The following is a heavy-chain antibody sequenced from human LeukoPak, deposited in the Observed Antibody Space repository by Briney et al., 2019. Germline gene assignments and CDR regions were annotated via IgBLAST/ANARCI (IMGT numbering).Heavy chain of an antibody. V-gene: IGHV4-31*03. Sequence: SETLSLTCTVSGGSISSGGYYWSWIRQHPGKGLEWIGYIYYSGSTYYNPSLKSRVTISVDTSKNQFSLKLSSVTAADTAVYYCARYYYGSGTPGWVFDYWGQGTLVTVSS. CDR3: ARYYYGSGTPGWVFDY. D-gene: IGHD3-10*01. CDR2: IYYSGST. J-gene: IGHJ4*02. CDR1: GGSISSGGYY.